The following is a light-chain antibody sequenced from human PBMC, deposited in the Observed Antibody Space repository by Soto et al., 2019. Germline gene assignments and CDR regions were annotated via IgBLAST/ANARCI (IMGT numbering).Light chain of an antibody. J-gene: IGKJ1*01. CDR1: QTVNNNY. V-gene: IGKV3-20*01. Sequence: EIVLTQSPDTLSLSPGERATLSCRASQTVNNNYVAWYQQKPGQAPRLLIFRASNKATGIPDRFSGSGSGTEFTLTISSLQPDDFATYYCQQYNSYSWTFGQGTKVDIK. CDR3: QQYNSYSWT. CDR2: RAS.